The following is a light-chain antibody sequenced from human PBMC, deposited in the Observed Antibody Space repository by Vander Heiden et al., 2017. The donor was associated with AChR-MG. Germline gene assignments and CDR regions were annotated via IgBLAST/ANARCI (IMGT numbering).Light chain of an antibody. Sequence: QSALTQPRSVSGSPGQSVTISCTGTSRDVGGYDFVSWYQQYPGKAPKVMIYDVSKRPAGVPDRFSGSKSGNTASLTISGLQADDEADYYCCSYAGSYVVFGGGTKLTVL. J-gene: IGLJ2*01. CDR3: CSYAGSYVV. CDR1: SRDVGGYDF. V-gene: IGLV2-11*01. CDR2: DVS.